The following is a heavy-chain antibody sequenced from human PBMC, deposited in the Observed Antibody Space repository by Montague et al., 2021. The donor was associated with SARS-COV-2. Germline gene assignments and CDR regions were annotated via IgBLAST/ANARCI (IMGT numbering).Heavy chain of an antibody. V-gene: IGHV4-39*01. J-gene: IGHJ5*02. Sequence: SETLSLTCTVSGGSISSSSYYWGWIRQPPGKGPEWVGSIYYSGTTFYNPSLRSRVTMSVDTSKNQFSLRLSSVTAADTAVFYCARGASITMIVVVITDIWFDPWGQGTLVTVSS. CDR3: ARGASITMIVVVITDIWFDP. D-gene: IGHD3-22*01. CDR2: IYYSGTT. CDR1: GGSISSSSYY.